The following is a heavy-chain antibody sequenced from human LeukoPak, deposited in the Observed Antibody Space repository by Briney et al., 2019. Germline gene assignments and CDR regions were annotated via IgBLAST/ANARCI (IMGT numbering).Heavy chain of an antibody. CDR2: ISGSGTST. CDR3: AKKGESLDYYYMDV. V-gene: IGHV3-23*01. D-gene: IGHD3-10*01. Sequence: PGGSLRLSCAVSGFTFTTYAMTWVRQAPGKGLEWVSAISGSGTSTYYADSVKGRFTISRDNSKNTLYLQINSLRAEDTAIYYCAKKGESLDYYYMDVWGQGTTVTVSS. J-gene: IGHJ6*02. CDR1: GFTFTTYA.